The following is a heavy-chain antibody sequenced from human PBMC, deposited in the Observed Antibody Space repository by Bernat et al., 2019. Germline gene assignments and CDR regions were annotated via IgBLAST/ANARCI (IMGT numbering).Heavy chain of an antibody. V-gene: IGHV3-30-3*01. J-gene: IGHJ4*02. CDR1: GFTFSSYA. CDR2: ISYDGSNK. Sequence: QVQLVEFGGGVVQPGRSLRLSCAASGFTFSSYAMHWVRQAPGKGLEWVAVISYDGSNKYYADSVKGRFTISRDNSKNTLYLQMNSLRAEDTAVYYCARDFPGIAVAGTLCYWGQGTLVTVSS. D-gene: IGHD6-19*01. CDR3: ARDFPGIAVAGTLCY.